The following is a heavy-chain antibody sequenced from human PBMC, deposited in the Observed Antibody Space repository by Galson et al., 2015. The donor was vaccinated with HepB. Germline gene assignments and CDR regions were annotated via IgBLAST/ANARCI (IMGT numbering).Heavy chain of an antibody. CDR2: IWYDGSNK. D-gene: IGHD2-21*02. V-gene: IGHV3-33*01. CDR1: GFTFSSYG. J-gene: IGHJ4*02. Sequence: SLRLSCAASGFTFSSYGMHWVRQAPGKGLEWVAVIWYDGSNKYYADSVKGRFTISRDNSKNTLYLQMNSLRAEDTAVYYCARDTEGMCGGDCYSLDYWGQGTLVTVSS. CDR3: ARDTEGMCGGDCYSLDY.